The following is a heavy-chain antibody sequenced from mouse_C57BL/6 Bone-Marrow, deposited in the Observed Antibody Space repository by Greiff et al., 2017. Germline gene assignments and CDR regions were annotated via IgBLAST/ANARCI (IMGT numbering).Heavy chain of an antibody. D-gene: IGHD4-1*01. CDR1: GYTFTSYW. J-gene: IGHJ2*01. Sequence: VQLQQPGAELVMPGASVKLSCKASGYTFTSYWMHWVKQRPGQGLEWIGEIDPSDSYTNYNQKFKGKSTLTVDKSSSTAYMQISSLTSEDSSVYYCAREANWDPLFDYWGQGTTLTVSS. CDR2: IDPSDSYT. V-gene: IGHV1-69*01. CDR3: AREANWDPLFDY.